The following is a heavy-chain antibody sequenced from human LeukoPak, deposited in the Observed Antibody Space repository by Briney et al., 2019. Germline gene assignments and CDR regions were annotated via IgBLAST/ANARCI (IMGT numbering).Heavy chain of an antibody. Sequence: SETLSLTCTVSGGSINSHYWSWIRQPPGKGLEWIGYVFYSGSTNYNPSLKSRVSISVDTSKKQLSLKLSSVTAADTAVYYCARVVPKQQLVDAFDIWGQGTMVTVSS. D-gene: IGHD6-13*01. CDR1: GGSINSHY. J-gene: IGHJ3*02. CDR3: ARVVPKQQLVDAFDI. V-gene: IGHV4-59*11. CDR2: VFYSGST.